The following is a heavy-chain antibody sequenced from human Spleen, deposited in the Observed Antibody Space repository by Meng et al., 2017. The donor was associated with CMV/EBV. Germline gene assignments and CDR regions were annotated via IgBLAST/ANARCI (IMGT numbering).Heavy chain of an antibody. Sequence: ASVKVSCKASGYTFTTSDINWVRQATGQGLEWMGWMNPNSGNAAFAQKFQGRVTITRNTSINTAYMELSSLRSEDTAVYYCARGFNHLFYFDYWGQGTLVTVSS. D-gene: IGHD1-14*01. CDR1: GYTFTTSD. CDR3: ARGFNHLFYFDY. J-gene: IGHJ4*02. CDR2: MNPNSGNA. V-gene: IGHV1-8*03.